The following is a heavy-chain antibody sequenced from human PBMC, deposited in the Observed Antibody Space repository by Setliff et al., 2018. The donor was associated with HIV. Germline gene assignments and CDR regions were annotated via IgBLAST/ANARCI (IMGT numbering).Heavy chain of an antibody. J-gene: IGHJ6*02. Sequence: GASVKVSCKDSGYTFINYGISWVRQAPGQGLEWMGWISPHIGHTNYAQTFQGRVTMTVDTSTSRAYMEVRSLRSDDTAVYFCARLGSGWSDSYYYAMDVWGQGTTVTVSS. CDR2: ISPHIGHT. V-gene: IGHV1-18*01. D-gene: IGHD6-19*01. CDR3: ARLGSGWSDSYYYAMDV. CDR1: GYTFINYG.